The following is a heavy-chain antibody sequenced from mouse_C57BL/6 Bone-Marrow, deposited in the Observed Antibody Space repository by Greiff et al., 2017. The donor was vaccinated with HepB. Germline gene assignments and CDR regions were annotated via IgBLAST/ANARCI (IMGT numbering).Heavy chain of an antibody. V-gene: IGHV7-3*01. Sequence: EVQRVESGGGLVQPGGSLSLSCAASGFTFTDYYMSWVRQPPGKALEWLGFIRNKANGYTTEYSASVKGRFTISRDNSQSILYLQMNALRAEDSATYYCARSPHYGSSFFDYWGQGTTLTVSS. CDR2: IRNKANGYTT. J-gene: IGHJ2*01. D-gene: IGHD1-1*01. CDR1: GFTFTDYY. CDR3: ARSPHYGSSFFDY.